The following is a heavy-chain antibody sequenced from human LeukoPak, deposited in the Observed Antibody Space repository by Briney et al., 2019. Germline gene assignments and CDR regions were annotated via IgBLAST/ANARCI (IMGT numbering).Heavy chain of an antibody. V-gene: IGHV3-21*01. CDR2: ITSSSSYT. J-gene: IGHJ6*03. Sequence: KPGGSLRLSCAASGFSFSSYEMNWVRQAPGKGLEWISSITSSSSYTFYADSVKGRFTISRDNAKNSLYLQMNSLRVEDTAIYYCARDPYNGAYSEGYYYYYMDVWGKGTTVTVSS. CDR1: GFSFSSYE. D-gene: IGHD1-1*01. CDR3: ARDPYNGAYSEGYYYYYMDV.